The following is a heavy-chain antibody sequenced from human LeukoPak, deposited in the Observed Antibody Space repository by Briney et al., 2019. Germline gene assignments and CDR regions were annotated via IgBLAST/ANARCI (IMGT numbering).Heavy chain of an antibody. Sequence: GGSLRLSCAASGFTFSSYWMNWARQAPGKGLEWVASINHNGNVNYYVDSVKGRFTISRDNAKNSLYLQMNSLRAEDTAVYYCARPLRYFDWLLRYWGQGTLVTVSS. CDR3: ARPLRYFDWLLRY. CDR1: GFTFSSYW. CDR2: INHNGNVN. D-gene: IGHD3-9*01. V-gene: IGHV3-7*01. J-gene: IGHJ4*02.